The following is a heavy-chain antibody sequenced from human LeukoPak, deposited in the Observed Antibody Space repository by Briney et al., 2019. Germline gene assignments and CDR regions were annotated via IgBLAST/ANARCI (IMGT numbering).Heavy chain of an antibody. CDR3: ARGSGSILYYYYMDV. J-gene: IGHJ6*03. Sequence: GGSLRLSCVASGFTFSSNYMSWVRQAPGKGLEWVSVIYAGGNTYYADSVKGRFTISRDNSKNTLYLQMNSLRAEDTAVYYCARGSGSILYYYYMDVWGKGTTVTISS. CDR2: IYAGGNT. D-gene: IGHD3-10*01. V-gene: IGHV3-53*01. CDR1: GFTFSSNY.